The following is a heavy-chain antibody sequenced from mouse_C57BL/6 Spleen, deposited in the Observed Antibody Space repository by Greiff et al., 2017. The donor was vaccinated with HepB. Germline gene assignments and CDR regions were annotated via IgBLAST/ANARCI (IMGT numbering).Heavy chain of an antibody. J-gene: IGHJ1*03. Sequence: VQLQQPGAELVKPGASVKLSCKASGYTFTSYRMHWMKQNLGRGLEWIGRFYPYSGGTKYNEKFKSKATLTVEKASSTAYMQLSSLTSEDSAVYYCASDGNYEYFDFWGKGTTVTVSS. CDR3: ASDGNYEYFDF. CDR1: GYTFTSYR. V-gene: IGHV1-72*01. D-gene: IGHD2-1*01. CDR2: FYPYSGGT.